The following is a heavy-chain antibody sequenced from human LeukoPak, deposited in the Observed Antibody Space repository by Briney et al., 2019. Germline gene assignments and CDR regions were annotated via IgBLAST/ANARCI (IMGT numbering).Heavy chain of an antibody. V-gene: IGHV4-30-4*01. CDR2: IYYSGST. D-gene: IGHD3-22*01. CDR3: ASSNYDWKTGYYFDY. J-gene: IGHJ4*02. Sequence: SQTLSLTCTVSGGSISSGDYYWSWIRQPPGKGLEWIGYIYYSGSTYYNPSLKSRVTISVDTSKNQFSLKLSSVTAADTAVYYCASSNYDWKTGYYFDYWGQGTLVTVSS. CDR1: GGSISSGDYY.